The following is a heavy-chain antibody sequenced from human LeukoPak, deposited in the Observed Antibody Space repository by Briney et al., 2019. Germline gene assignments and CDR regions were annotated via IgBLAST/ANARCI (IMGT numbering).Heavy chain of an antibody. D-gene: IGHD6-19*01. V-gene: IGHV1-58*02. Sequence: ASVKVSCKASGFTFTSSAMQWVRQARGQRLEWIGWIVVGSGNTNYAQKFQERVTITRDMSTSTAYMELSSLRSEDTAVYYCAADSHTPGGYSSGWYFDYYYGMDVWGQGTTVTVSS. CDR3: AADSHTPGGYSSGWYFDYYYGMDV. CDR1: GFTFTSSA. CDR2: IVVGSGNT. J-gene: IGHJ6*02.